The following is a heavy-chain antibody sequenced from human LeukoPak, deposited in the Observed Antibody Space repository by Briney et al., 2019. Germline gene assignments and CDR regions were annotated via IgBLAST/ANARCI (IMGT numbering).Heavy chain of an antibody. CDR3: ARGGGRYGSGSYYSPRLYYYYYGMDV. D-gene: IGHD3-10*01. Sequence: SETLSLTCAAYGGSFSGYYWSWIRQPPGKGLEWIGEINHSGSTNYNPSLKSRVTISVDTSKNQFSLKLSSVTAADTAVYYCARGGGRYGSGSYYSPRLYYYYYGMDVWGQGTTVTVSS. CDR1: GGSFSGYY. V-gene: IGHV4-34*01. CDR2: INHSGST. J-gene: IGHJ6*02.